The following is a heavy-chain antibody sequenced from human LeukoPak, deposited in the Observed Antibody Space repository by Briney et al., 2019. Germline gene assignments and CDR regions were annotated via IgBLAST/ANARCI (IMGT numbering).Heavy chain of an antibody. V-gene: IGHV4-59*11. CDR2: IYNSGTT. CDR3: AREAVYSYGPYFDY. Sequence: PSETLSLTCTVSGGSISSHFWSWIRQPPGKGLEWIGNIYNSGTTNYNPSLESRVTISVDTSKNQLSLQLTSVTAADTAVYYCAREAVYSYGPYFDYWGQGTLVTVSS. D-gene: IGHD5-18*01. CDR1: GGSISSHF. J-gene: IGHJ4*02.